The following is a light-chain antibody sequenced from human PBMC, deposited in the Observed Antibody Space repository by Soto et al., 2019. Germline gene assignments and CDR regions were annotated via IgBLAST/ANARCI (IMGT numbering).Light chain of an antibody. CDR2: AAS. Sequence: DIQMTQSPSSLSASVGDRVTITCRASQSVTTFLNWYQHKPGKAPKLLIFAASSLESGVQSSFSGSGSGTDFTLTISSLQPEDFTTYYCQQTYSFPYTFGQGTKLEIK. V-gene: IGKV1-39*01. CDR3: QQTYSFPYT. J-gene: IGKJ2*01. CDR1: QSVTTF.